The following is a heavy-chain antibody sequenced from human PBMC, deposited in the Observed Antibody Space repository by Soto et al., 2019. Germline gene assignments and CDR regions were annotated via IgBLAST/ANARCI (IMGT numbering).Heavy chain of an antibody. CDR3: AKGPTVFGAVISFDYYYGMYV. V-gene: IGHV3-23*01. J-gene: IGHJ6*02. D-gene: IGHD3-3*01. CDR2: ISGSGAGT. Sequence: GGSLRLSCTASGFTFSTSTMSRVRQAPGRGLEWVSGISGSGAGTYYADSVKGRFTISRDNSKNTLYLQMSGLRAEDAAVYYCAKGPTVFGAVISFDYYYGMYVWGHGTPVAISS. CDR1: GFTFSTST.